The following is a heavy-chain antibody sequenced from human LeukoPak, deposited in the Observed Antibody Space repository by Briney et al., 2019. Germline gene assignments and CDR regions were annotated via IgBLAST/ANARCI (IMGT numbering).Heavy chain of an antibody. CDR1: GGTFSSYG. D-gene: IGHD4-23*01. J-gene: IGHJ4*02. CDR3: ARGARNYGGNGNDY. Sequence: ASVKVSCKASGGTFSSYGISWVRQAPGQGLEWMGWISAYNGNTNYAQKLQGRVTMTTDTSTSTAYMELRSLRSDDTAVYYCARGARNYGGNGNDYWGQGTLVTVSS. V-gene: IGHV1-18*01. CDR2: ISAYNGNT.